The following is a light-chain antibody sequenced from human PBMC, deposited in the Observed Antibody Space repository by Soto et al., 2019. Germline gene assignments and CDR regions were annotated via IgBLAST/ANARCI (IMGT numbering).Light chain of an antibody. CDR2: GTS. CDR3: QQYGSSPPYS. CDR1: QSVVSNN. J-gene: IGKJ2*03. V-gene: IGKV3-20*01. Sequence: EIVLTQSPGTLSLSPGERATLSCRASQSVVSNNLAWYQQKRGQPPRLLIYGTSNRATGIPDRFSGSGSGTDFTLTISRLEPEDFAVYYCQQYGSSPPYSFGQGTKVDIK.